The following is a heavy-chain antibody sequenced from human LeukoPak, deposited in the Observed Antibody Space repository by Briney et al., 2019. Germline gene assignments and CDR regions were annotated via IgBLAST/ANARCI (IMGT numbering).Heavy chain of an antibody. J-gene: IGHJ4*02. CDR3: AAATGPGILGGVDTAMDQRYFDY. D-gene: IGHD5-18*01. CDR1: GGSFSGYY. V-gene: IGHV4-34*01. CDR2: INHSGST. Sequence: SETLSLTCAVYGGSFSGYYWSWIRQPPVKALEWIGEINHSGSTNYNPSLKSRVTISVDTSKNQFSLKLSSVTAADTAVYYCAAATGPGILGGVDTAMDQRYFDYWGQGTLVTVSS.